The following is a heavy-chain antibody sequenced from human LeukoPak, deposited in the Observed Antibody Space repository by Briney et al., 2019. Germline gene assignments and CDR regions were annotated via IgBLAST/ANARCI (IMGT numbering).Heavy chain of an antibody. J-gene: IGHJ3*02. CDR1: GYTFTGYY. V-gene: IGHV1-2*02. CDR3: ARVVAATRGAFDI. Sequence: ASVKVSCKASGYTFTGYYIHWVRQAPGQGLEWMGWINPNSGGTNYAQKFQGRVTMTRDTSISTAYMELSRLRSDDTAVYYCARVVAATRGAFDIWGQGTMVTVSS. CDR2: INPNSGGT. D-gene: IGHD2-15*01.